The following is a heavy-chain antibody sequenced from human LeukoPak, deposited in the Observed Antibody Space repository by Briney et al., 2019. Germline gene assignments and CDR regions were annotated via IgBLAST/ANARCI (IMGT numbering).Heavy chain of an antibody. V-gene: IGHV3-23*01. Sequence: PGGSLRLSCAASGFTFSSYAMSWVRQAPGKGLEWVSAISGSGGGTYYADSVKGRFTISRDNSKNTLYLQMNSLRAEDTAVYYCAKDLGVTTYYFDYWGQGTLVTVSS. CDR2: ISGSGGGT. J-gene: IGHJ4*02. CDR3: AKDLGVTTYYFDY. CDR1: GFTFSSYA. D-gene: IGHD3-16*01.